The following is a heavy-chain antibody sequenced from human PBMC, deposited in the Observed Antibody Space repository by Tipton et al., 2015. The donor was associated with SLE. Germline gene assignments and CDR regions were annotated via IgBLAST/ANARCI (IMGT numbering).Heavy chain of an antibody. D-gene: IGHD5-24*01. CDR1: GGSISSSGYY. V-gene: IGHV4-39*02. CDR3: ARDGFCRDGVCYRNWFDP. CDR2: IYDTGSS. J-gene: IGHJ5*02. Sequence: TLSLTCTVSGGSISSSGYYWVWIRQPPGKGLEWVGSIYDTGSSYYNPSLESRVTISADTSKNHFSLKLSSVTAADTAVYYCARDGFCRDGVCYRNWFDPWGPGSLVTVSS.